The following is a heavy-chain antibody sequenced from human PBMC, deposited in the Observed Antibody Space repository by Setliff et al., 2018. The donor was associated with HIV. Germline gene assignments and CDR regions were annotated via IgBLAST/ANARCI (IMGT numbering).Heavy chain of an antibody. CDR2: INPKSDGT. Sequence: VKVSCKASGYSFTDYYIHWVRQAPGQGLEWMGWINPKSDGTNYAQKFQGWITMTRDTSISTAYMELSRLRSDDTAVYYCARGMDYYDTSGYYQYYFDYWGQGTLVTVS. CDR1: GYSFTDYY. CDR3: ARGMDYYDTSGYYQYYFDY. V-gene: IGHV1-2*04. J-gene: IGHJ4*02. D-gene: IGHD3-22*01.